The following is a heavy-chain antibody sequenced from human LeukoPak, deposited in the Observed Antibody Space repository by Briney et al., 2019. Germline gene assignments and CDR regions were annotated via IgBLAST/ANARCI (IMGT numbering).Heavy chain of an antibody. V-gene: IGHV3-30*02. D-gene: IGHD3-9*01. CDR2: IRYDGSNK. J-gene: IGHJ3*02. CDR3: AKAFYDILTGYLEGDTFDI. CDR1: GFTFSSYG. Sequence: GGSLRLSCAASGFTFSSYGMHWVRQAPGKGLGWVAFIRYDGSNKYYADSVKGRFTISRDNSKNTLYLQMNSLRAEDTAVYYCAKAFYDILTGYLEGDTFDIWGQGTMVTVSS.